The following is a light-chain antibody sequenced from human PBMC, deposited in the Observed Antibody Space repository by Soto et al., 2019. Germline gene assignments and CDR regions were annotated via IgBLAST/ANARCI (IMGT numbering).Light chain of an antibody. CDR3: QQYYSTPYT. V-gene: IGKV4-1*01. CDR1: QSVLYSSNNKNY. J-gene: IGKJ2*01. Sequence: DIVMTQSSDSLGVSLGERATIKCKSSQSVLYSSNNKNYLAWYQQKPGQPPKLLIYWASTRESGVPDRFSGSGSGTDFTLTISSLQAVDVAVYYCQQYYSTPYTFGQGTKLEIK. CDR2: WAS.